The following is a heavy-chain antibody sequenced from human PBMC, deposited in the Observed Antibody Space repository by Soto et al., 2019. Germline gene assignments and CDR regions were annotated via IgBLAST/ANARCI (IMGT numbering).Heavy chain of an antibody. V-gene: IGHV4-39*01. CDR1: GAAINGGGYF. Sequence: ETLSLTCSVSGAAINGGGYFWGWARQPPGRGLEWIGSIYYTGSTSLCPSLRSRVTMSVDTSTTQISMKLRSLTAADTAVYFCSRHGPATGGSWYGGVSWYGTWGQGILVTVS. CDR2: IYYTGST. CDR3: SRHGPATGGSWYGGVSWYGT. J-gene: IGHJ4*02. D-gene: IGHD6-13*01.